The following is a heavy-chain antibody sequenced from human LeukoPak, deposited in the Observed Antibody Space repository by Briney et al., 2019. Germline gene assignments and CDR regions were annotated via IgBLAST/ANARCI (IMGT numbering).Heavy chain of an antibody. D-gene: IGHD6-13*01. Sequence: GGSLRLSCAASGFTFSSYSMNWVRQAPGKGLEWVSSISSSSSYIYYADSVKGRFTISRDNAKNSLYLQMNSLRAEDTAVYYCARGDSSSWYPYYYYSMDVWGKGTTVTVSS. J-gene: IGHJ6*04. CDR1: GFTFSSYS. V-gene: IGHV3-21*01. CDR2: ISSSSSYI. CDR3: ARGDSSSWYPYYYYSMDV.